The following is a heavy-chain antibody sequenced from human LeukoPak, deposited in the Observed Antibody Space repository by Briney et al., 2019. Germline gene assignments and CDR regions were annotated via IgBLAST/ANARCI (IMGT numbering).Heavy chain of an antibody. D-gene: IGHD6-13*01. CDR3: AADQYSSSLDAFDI. J-gene: IGHJ3*02. CDR2: IVVGSGNT. CDR1: GFTFTSSA. Sequence: GTSVKVSCKASGFTFTSSAMQWVRQARGQRLEWIGWIVVGSGNTNYAQKFQERVTITRDMSTSTAYMELSSLRSEDTAVYYCAADQYSSSLDAFDIWGQGTMVTVSS. V-gene: IGHV1-58*02.